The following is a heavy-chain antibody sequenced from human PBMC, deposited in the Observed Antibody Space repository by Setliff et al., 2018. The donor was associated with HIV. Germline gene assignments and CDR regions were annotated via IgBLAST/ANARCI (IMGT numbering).Heavy chain of an antibody. CDR3: ARSGEYYDVWTGILNDASDI. CDR2: IIPLSGTA. D-gene: IGHD3-3*01. V-gene: IGHV1-69*13. J-gene: IGHJ3*02. Sequence: ASVKVSCKASGYPFSKFGITWVRQAPGQGLEWMGGIIPLSGTANYAQKFRGRLTIAADESTRTAYMELSSLRSEDTALYYCARSGEYYDVWTGILNDASDIWGQGTMVTVS. CDR1: GYPFSKFG.